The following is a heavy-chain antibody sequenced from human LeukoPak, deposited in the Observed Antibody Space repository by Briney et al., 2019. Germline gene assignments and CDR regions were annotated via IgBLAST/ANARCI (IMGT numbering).Heavy chain of an antibody. CDR3: AKARAAISSGPYYFDY. D-gene: IGHD3-3*01. V-gene: IGHV3-23*01. CDR2: ISASGVNT. Sequence: GGSLRLSCAASGFTFSTYAMSWVRQAPGTGLEWVSLISASGVNTHFADSVKGRFTFSRDNSKNTLYLQMNSLRAEDTAVYYCAKARAAISSGPYYFDYWGQGTLVTVSS. CDR1: GFTFSTYA. J-gene: IGHJ4*02.